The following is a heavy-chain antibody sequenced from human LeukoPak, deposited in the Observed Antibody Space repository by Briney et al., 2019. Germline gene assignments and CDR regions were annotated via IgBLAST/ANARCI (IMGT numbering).Heavy chain of an antibody. D-gene: IGHD6-13*01. Sequence: PSETLSLTCTVSGGSISSSSYYWGWIRQPPGKGLEWIGSIYYSGSTYYNPSLKSRVTISVDTSKNQFSLKLSSVTAADTAVYYCARLFILAAAGQTRTPLPDYWGQGTLVTVSS. CDR3: ARLFILAAAGQTRTPLPDY. V-gene: IGHV4-39*01. CDR1: GGSISSSSYY. J-gene: IGHJ4*02. CDR2: IYYSGST.